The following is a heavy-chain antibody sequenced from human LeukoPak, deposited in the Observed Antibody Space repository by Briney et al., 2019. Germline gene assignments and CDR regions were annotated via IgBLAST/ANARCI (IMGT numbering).Heavy chain of an antibody. D-gene: IGHD3-22*01. CDR1: GGSISSSSYY. Sequence: SETLSLTCTVSGGSISSSSYYWGWIRQPPGKGLEWIGSIYYSGSTYYNPSLKSRVTISVDTSKNQFSLKLSSVTAADTAVYYCARAYYYDSSSHWPYYFDYWGQGTLVTVSS. CDR3: ARAYYYDSSSHWPYYFDY. J-gene: IGHJ4*02. CDR2: IYYSGST. V-gene: IGHV4-39*01.